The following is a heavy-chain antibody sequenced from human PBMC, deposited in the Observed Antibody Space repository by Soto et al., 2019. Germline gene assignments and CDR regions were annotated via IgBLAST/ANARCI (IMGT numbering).Heavy chain of an antibody. Sequence: SGPTLVNPTQTLTLTCTFSGFSLSTSGMCVSWIRQPPGKALEWLALIDWDDDKYYSTSLRTRLTLSKDTSKNQVVLTMTNMDPVDTATYYCARIQGSSDWAQVDYWGQGTLVTVSS. J-gene: IGHJ4*02. V-gene: IGHV2-70*01. D-gene: IGHD6-25*01. CDR2: IDWDDDK. CDR3: ARIQGSSDWAQVDY. CDR1: GFSLSTSGMC.